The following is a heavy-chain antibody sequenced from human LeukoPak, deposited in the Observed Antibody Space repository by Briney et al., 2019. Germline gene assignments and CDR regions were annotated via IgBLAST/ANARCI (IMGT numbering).Heavy chain of an antibody. Sequence: SVKVSCKASGGTFSSYAISWVRQAPGQGLEWMGRIIPILGIVNYAQKFQGRVTITADKSTSTAYMELSSLRSEDTAVYYCAKVRRSSETYYFDYWGQGTQVTVSS. J-gene: IGHJ4*02. D-gene: IGHD3-10*01. CDR2: IIPILGIV. V-gene: IGHV1-69*04. CDR3: AKVRRSSETYYFDY. CDR1: GGTFSSYA.